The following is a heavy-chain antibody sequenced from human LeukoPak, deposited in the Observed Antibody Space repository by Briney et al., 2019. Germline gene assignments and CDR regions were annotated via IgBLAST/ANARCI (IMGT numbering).Heavy chain of an antibody. V-gene: IGHV3-66*01. D-gene: IGHD4-17*01. CDR3: VRVDDYGDYPYYFDS. CDR1: GFLVNSKY. J-gene: IGHJ4*02. CDR2: IYSGGST. Sequence: GGSLRLSCAASGFLVNSKYMSWVRQAPGKGLEWVSVIYSGGSTYYADSVKGRFTISRDNSKNTVYLQMNSLRAEDTAVYYCVRVDDYGDYPYYFDSWGQGTLVTVSS.